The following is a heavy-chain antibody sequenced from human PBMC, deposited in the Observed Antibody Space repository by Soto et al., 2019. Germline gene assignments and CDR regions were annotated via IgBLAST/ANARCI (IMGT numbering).Heavy chain of an antibody. J-gene: IGHJ6*02. Sequence: EVQLLESGGGLVQPGGSLRLSCAASGFTFSSDAMSWVRQAPGKGLEWVSVISGSGDSTYYADSVRGRFTISRDNSKNTLYLQMNSLRAEDTAVYYCAKDRDGAAAGPTKFYGMDVWGQGTKVTVSS. CDR3: AKDRDGAAAGPTKFYGMDV. D-gene: IGHD6-13*01. CDR2: ISGSGDST. V-gene: IGHV3-23*01. CDR1: GFTFSSDA.